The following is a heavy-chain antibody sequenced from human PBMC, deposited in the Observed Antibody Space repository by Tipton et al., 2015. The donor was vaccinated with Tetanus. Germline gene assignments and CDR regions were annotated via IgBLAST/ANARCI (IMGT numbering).Heavy chain of an antibody. CDR2: IYSFGST. D-gene: IGHD1-26*01. Sequence: TLSLTCTVSGGSIRGGTFYWGWIRQPPGKGLEWIGDIYSFGSTYYSPSLKSRVTISIDTSKNQYSLQLNSVTAADTAVYYCARDQARGARGWNYFDYWGQGALVTVSS. J-gene: IGHJ4*02. V-gene: IGHV4-31*03. CDR1: GGSIRGGTFY. CDR3: ARDQARGARGWNYFDY.